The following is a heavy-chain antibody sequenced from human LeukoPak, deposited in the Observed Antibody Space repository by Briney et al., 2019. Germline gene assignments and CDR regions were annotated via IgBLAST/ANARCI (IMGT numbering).Heavy chain of an antibody. CDR1: GFTFSSYA. J-gene: IGHJ4*02. CDR3: ARDLHYYDSSGLRI. D-gene: IGHD3-22*01. V-gene: IGHV3-23*01. Sequence: GGSLRLSCAASGFTFSSYAMGWVRQAPGKGLEWVSAISGSGAGTYYADSVKGRFTISRDNSKSTLNLQMNSLRAEDTAVYYCARDLHYYDSSGLRIWGQGTLVTVSS. CDR2: ISGSGAGT.